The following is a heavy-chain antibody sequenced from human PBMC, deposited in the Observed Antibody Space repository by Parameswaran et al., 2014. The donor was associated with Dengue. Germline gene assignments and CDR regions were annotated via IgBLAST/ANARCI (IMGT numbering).Heavy chain of an antibody. D-gene: IGHD4-17*01. Sequence: WIRQPPGKGLEWIGYIYYSGSTNYNPSLKSRVTISVDTSTNQFSLKLSSVTAADTAVYYCARADDYGVPFDYWGQGTLVTVSS. CDR3: ARADDYGVPFDY. J-gene: IGHJ4*02. V-gene: IGHV4-59*01. CDR2: IYYSGST.